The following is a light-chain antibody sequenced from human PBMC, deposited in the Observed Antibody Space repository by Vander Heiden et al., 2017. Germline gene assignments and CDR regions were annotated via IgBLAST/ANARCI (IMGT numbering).Light chain of an antibody. CDR3: QQSYRTPTT. J-gene: IGKJ5*01. V-gene: IGKV1-39*01. CDR2: AAS. CDR1: QTISTY. Sequence: DIQMTQSPSSLSASVGDSVTITCRASQTISTYLNWYQQKPGKAPELLIYAASSLNRGVPSRFSGSGSGTDFTLTISSLQPEDFASYYCQQSYRTPTTFGQGTRLEMK.